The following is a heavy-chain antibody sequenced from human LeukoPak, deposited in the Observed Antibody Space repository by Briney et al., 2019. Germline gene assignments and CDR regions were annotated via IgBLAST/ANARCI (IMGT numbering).Heavy chain of an antibody. V-gene: IGHV1-8*02. D-gene: IGHD6-19*01. Sequence: GASVKVSCKASGYTFTGYYMHWVRQATGQGLEWMGWMNPNSGNTGYAQKFQGRVTMTRNTSISTAYMELSSLRSEDTAVYYCARGRIAVAGTQYFQHWGQGTLVTVSS. CDR3: ARGRIAVAGTQYFQH. CDR2: MNPNSGNT. J-gene: IGHJ1*01. CDR1: GYTFTGYY.